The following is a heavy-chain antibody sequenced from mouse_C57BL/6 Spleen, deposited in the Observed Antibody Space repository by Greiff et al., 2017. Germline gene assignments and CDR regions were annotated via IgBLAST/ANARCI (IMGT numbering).Heavy chain of an antibody. CDR3: ASSEGDAMDY. V-gene: IGHV1-63*01. CDR2: IYPGGGYT. J-gene: IGHJ4*01. CDR1: GYTFTNYW. Sequence: VQLQQSGAELVRPGTSVKMSCKASGYTFTNYWIGWAKQRPGHGLEWIGDIYPGGGYTNYNEKFKGKATLTADKSSSTAYMQFSSLTSEDSAIYYCASSEGDAMDYWGQGTSVTVSS.